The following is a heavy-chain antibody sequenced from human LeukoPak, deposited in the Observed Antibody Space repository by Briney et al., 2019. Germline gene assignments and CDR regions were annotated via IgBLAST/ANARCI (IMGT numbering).Heavy chain of an antibody. J-gene: IGHJ4*02. Sequence: GASVKVSCKASGYTFTAYYVHWVRQARGQGLEWVGWINANSGGTTCAQKFQGRVTMTRDTSISTAYMELSSLTSDDTAVYYCARDSVMHDGMTSPPDYWGQGTLVTVSS. D-gene: IGHD1-1*01. CDR2: INANSGGT. CDR3: ARDSVMHDGMTSPPDY. CDR1: GYTFTAYY. V-gene: IGHV1-2*02.